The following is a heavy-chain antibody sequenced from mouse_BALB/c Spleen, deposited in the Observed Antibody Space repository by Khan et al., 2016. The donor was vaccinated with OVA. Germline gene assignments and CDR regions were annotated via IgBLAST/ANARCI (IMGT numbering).Heavy chain of an antibody. Sequence: LEESGAELARPGASVKLSCKASGYTFTDYYINWVKQWTGQGLEWIGEIYPGSGYTYYNEKFKDKATLTADKSSTTAYMQLSSLTSEDSAVYFCSRRNYFGYTFAYWGQGTLFTVSA. CDR3: SRRNYFGYTFAY. CDR1: GYTFTDYY. J-gene: IGHJ3*01. V-gene: IGHV1-77*01. CDR2: IYPGSGYT. D-gene: IGHD1-2*01.